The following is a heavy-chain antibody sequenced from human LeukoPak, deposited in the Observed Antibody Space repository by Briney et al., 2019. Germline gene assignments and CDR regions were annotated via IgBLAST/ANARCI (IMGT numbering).Heavy chain of an antibody. CDR2: IYYSGST. D-gene: IGHD3-10*01. CDR3: ARATKGNFDY. J-gene: IGHJ4*02. V-gene: IGHV4-61*01. Sequence: PSETLSLTCTVSGGSFSSSSYYWGWIRQPPGKGLEWIGYIYYSGSTNYNPSLKSRVTISVDTSKNQFSLKLSSVTAADTAVYYCARATKGNFDYWGQGTLVTVSS. CDR1: GGSFSSSSYY.